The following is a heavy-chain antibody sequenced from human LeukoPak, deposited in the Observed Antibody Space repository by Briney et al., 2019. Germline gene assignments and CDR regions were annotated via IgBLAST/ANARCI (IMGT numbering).Heavy chain of an antibody. CDR3: ARRQYYYDSSSADAFDI. V-gene: IGHV1-69*02. CDR1: GYTFTNYY. D-gene: IGHD3-22*01. J-gene: IGHJ3*02. Sequence: ASVKVSCKTSGYTFTNYYMHWVRQAPGQGLEWMGRIIPILGIANYAQKFQGRVTITADKSTSTAYMELSSLRSEDTAVYYCARRQYYYDSSSADAFDIWGQGTMVTVSS. CDR2: IIPILGIA.